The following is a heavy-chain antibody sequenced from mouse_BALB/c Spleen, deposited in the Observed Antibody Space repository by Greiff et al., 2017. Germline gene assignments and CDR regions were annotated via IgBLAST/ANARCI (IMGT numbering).Heavy chain of an antibody. CDR1: GYTFTSYW. CDR2: INPSTGYT. V-gene: IGHV1-7*01. CDR3: AELERIDY. J-gene: IGHJ2*01. Sequence: VQLQQSGADLAKPGASVKMSCKASGYTFTSYWMHWVKQRPGQGLEWMGYINPSTGYTEYNQKFKDKATLTADKSSSTAYMQLSSLTSEDSAVYSSAELERIDYWGQGTTLTVSS.